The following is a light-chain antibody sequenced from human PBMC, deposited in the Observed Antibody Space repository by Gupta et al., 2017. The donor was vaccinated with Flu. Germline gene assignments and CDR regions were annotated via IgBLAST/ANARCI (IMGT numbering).Light chain of an antibody. CDR2: GAS. CDR1: QRISTY. CDR3: QQSYTTPPA. J-gene: IGKJ2*01. V-gene: IGKV1-39*01. Sequence: GDRVTIACRASQRISTYLTWYQVKPGKAPRLLIYGASSLQSGVPSRFSGSGSGTDFTLTISNLQPDDFATYYCQQSYTTPPAFGQGTKLEIK.